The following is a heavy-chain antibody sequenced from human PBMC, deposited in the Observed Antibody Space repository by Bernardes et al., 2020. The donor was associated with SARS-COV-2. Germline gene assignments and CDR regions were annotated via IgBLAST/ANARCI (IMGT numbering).Heavy chain of an antibody. CDR1: GPTPDEDG. Sequence: AAGPTPDEDGTQCDRQAQGKGREWDSGASRNVGHMGYTDSVKDRFTISRDSDKNSLYLQRNSLRAEDTVLYYCVKGDGYGYWDVAFDIWGQGTMVTVSS. CDR3: VKGDGYGYWDVAFDI. V-gene: IGHV3-9*02. J-gene: IGHJ3*02. CDR2: ASRNVGHM. D-gene: IGHD5-18*01.